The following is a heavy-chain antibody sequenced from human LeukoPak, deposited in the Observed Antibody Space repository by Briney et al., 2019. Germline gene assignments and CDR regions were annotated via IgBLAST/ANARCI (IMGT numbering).Heavy chain of an antibody. CDR2: ISVRGDAT. CDR3: AKNGDDYDHTGYSVGY. CDR1: GFSFSNYA. D-gene: IGHD3-22*01. V-gene: IGHV3-23*01. J-gene: IGHJ4*02. Sequence: GGSLRLSCAASGFSFSNYAMSWVRQAPGKGLEWVSSISVRGDATNYADPVKGRFTISRDSSKSTLYLQMNGLRAEDTAVYYCAKNGDDYDHTGYSVGYWSQGTLVTVSS.